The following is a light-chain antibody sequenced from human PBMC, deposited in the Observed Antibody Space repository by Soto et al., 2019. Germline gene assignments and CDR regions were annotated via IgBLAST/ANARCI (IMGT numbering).Light chain of an antibody. Sequence: EIVMTQSPATLSLAPGERVTLSCRASESVSTNLAWYQQKPGQAPRLLIYDASNRATGIPARFSGSGSGTDFTLTISSLEPEDFAVYYCQQRSNWPTFGQGTKVDIK. CDR1: ESVSTN. CDR3: QQRSNWPT. CDR2: DAS. V-gene: IGKV3-11*01. J-gene: IGKJ1*01.